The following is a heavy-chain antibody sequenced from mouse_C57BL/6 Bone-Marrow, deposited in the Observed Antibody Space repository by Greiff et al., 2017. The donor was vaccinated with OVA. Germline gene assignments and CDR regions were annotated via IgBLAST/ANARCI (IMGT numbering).Heavy chain of an antibody. CDR2: INPRSGYT. D-gene: IGHD1-1*01. J-gene: IGHJ3*01. Sequence: QVQLQQSGAELAKPGASVKLSCKASGYTFTSYWMHWVKQRPGQGLEWIGYINPRSGYTKYNQKFNNKAKLTADQYTSTAYRQRSSLTYEDSAVYYCARPLFAWCAYWGKGTLVTVAA. V-gene: IGHV1-7*01. CDR3: ARPLFAWCAY. CDR1: GYTFTSYW.